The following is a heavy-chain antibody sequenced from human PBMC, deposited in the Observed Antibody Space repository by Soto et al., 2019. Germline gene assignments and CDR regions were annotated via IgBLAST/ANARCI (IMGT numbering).Heavy chain of an antibody. CDR1: GFTFSSYA. Sequence: GGSLRLSCAASGFTFSSYAMSWVRQAPGKGLDWVSSTSSNGAATYYGDSVRGRFTFSRDNSKNMLYLQMNSLTAGDTAVYYCATISVASNTEYWGQGTQVTV. CDR3: ATISVASNTEY. D-gene: IGHD5-12*01. J-gene: IGHJ4*02. CDR2: TSSNGAAT. V-gene: IGHV3-23*01.